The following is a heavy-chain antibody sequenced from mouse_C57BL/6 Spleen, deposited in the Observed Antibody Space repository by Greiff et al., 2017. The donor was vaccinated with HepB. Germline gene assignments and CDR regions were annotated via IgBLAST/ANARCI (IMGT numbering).Heavy chain of an antibody. CDR1: GFTFSDYG. CDR3: ANDYLYYYAMDY. CDR2: ISSGSSTI. J-gene: IGHJ4*01. V-gene: IGHV5-17*01. Sequence: EVKLEESGGGLVKPGGSLKLSCAASGFTFSDYGMHWVRQAPEKGLEWVAYISSGSSTIYYADTVKGRFTISRDNAKNTLFLQMTSLRSEDTAMYYCANDYLYYYAMDYWGQGTSVTVSS. D-gene: IGHD2-4*01.